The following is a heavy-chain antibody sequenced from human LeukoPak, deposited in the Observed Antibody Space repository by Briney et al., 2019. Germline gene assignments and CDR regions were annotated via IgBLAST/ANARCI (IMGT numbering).Heavy chain of an antibody. CDR1: GFTFSSYA. D-gene: IGHD2-2*01. CDR3: ARDLQDIVVVPAADY. V-gene: IGHV3-30*04. Sequence: GRSLRLSCAASGFTFSSYAMHSVRQAPGKGLEWVAVISYDGSNKYYADSVKGRFTISRDNSKNTLYLQMNSLKAEDTAVYYCARDLQDIVVVPAADYWGQGTLVTVSS. CDR2: ISYDGSNK. J-gene: IGHJ4*02.